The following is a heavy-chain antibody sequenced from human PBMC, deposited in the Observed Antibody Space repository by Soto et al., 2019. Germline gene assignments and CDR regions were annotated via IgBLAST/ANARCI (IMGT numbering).Heavy chain of an antibody. CDR1: GFTFSSYG. V-gene: IGHV3-30*18. CDR2: ISYDGSNK. J-gene: IGHJ4*02. Sequence: GGSLRLSCAASGFTFSSYGMHWVRQAPGKGLEWVAVISYDGSNKYYADSVKGRFTISRDNSKNTLYLQMNSLRAEDTAVYYCAKDKETYYYDSSGYYPNPLDYWGQGTLVTVSS. D-gene: IGHD3-22*01. CDR3: AKDKETYYYDSSGYYPNPLDY.